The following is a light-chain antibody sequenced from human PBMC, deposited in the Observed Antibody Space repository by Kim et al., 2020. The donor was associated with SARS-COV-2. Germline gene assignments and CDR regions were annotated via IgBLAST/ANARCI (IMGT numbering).Light chain of an antibody. V-gene: IGLV2-14*03. Sequence: QSALTQPASVSGSPGQSITISCIGTSSDVGGYNYVSWYQQHPGKAPKLMIYDVSNRPSGVSNRFSGSKSGNTASLTISGLQAEDEADYYCSSYTSSSTPVFGGGTQLTVL. CDR3: SSYTSSSTPV. CDR2: DVS. CDR1: SSDVGGYNY. J-gene: IGLJ3*02.